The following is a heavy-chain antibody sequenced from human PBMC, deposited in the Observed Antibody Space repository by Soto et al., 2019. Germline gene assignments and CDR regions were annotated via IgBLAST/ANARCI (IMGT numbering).Heavy chain of an antibody. D-gene: IGHD3-16*02. CDR2: IWYDGGNE. J-gene: IGHJ4*02. V-gene: IGHV3-33*01. Sequence: PVGSLRLSCTASGFTFNNYAMHWVRQAPGKGLEWVANIWYDGGNEYYADSVKGRFTISRDNSKNTLYLQMTNLRAEDTAVYYCARDLSGPLDHWGQGTLVTVSS. CDR3: ARDLSGPLDH. CDR1: GFTFNNYA.